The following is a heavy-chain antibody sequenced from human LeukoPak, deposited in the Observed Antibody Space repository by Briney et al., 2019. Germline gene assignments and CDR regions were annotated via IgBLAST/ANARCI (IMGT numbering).Heavy chain of an antibody. D-gene: IGHD4-17*01. CDR3: ARHDYGDYVGAFDI. CDR1: GFTFSSYG. V-gene: IGHV3-33*01. CDR2: IWYDGSNK. Sequence: PGGSLRLSCAASGFTFSSYGMHWVRQAPGKGLEWVAVIWYDGSNKYYADSVKGRFTISRDNSKNTLYLQMNSLRAEDTAVYYCARHDYGDYVGAFDIWGQGTMVTVSS. J-gene: IGHJ3*02.